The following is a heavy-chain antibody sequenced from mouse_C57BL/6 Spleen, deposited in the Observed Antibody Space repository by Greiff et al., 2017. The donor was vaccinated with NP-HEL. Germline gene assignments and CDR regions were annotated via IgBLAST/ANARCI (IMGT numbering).Heavy chain of an antibody. Sequence: EVKVIESGGGLVQPGGSLKLSCAASGFTFSDYYMYWVRQTPEKRLEWVAYISNGGGSTYYPDTVKGRFTISRDNAKNTLYLQMSRLKSEDTAMYYCARGDGYYSFAYWGQGTLVTVSA. D-gene: IGHD2-3*01. J-gene: IGHJ3*01. CDR2: ISNGGGST. CDR3: ARGDGYYSFAY. V-gene: IGHV5-12*01. CDR1: GFTFSDYY.